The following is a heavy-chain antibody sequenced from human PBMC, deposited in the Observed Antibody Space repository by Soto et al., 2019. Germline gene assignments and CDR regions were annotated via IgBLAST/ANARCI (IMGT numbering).Heavy chain of an antibody. CDR1: GADINTYS. Sequence: SETLSLTCSVSGADINTYSWTWIRQPAGKGLEWIGRIYTSASINYNPSLKGRVTLSVDTSTNQVSLRLASVTAADTAIYYCARDREAGYNFYYGMDVWGQGTTVTVAS. J-gene: IGHJ6*02. CDR2: IYTSASI. CDR3: ARDREAGYNFYYGMDV. V-gene: IGHV4-4*07. D-gene: IGHD6-19*01.